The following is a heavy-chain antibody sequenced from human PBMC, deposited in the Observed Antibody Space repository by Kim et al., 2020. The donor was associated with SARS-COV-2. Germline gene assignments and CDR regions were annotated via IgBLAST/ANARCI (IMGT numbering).Heavy chain of an antibody. V-gene: IGHV3-48*03. J-gene: IGHJ4*02. D-gene: IGHD1-26*01. Sequence: GGSLRLSCAASGFTFSSYEMNWVRQAPGKGLEWVSYIASSGSTIKYADSVKGRFTISRDTAKNSLYLQMNRLRAEDTAVYYCAALYSGSYSAPDYWGKGTLVTVSS. CDR1: GFTFSSYE. CDR2: IASSGSTI. CDR3: AALYSGSYSAPDY.